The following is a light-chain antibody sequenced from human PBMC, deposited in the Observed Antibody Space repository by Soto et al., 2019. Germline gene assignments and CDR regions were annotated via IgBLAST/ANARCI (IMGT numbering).Light chain of an antibody. Sequence: QAVVTQEPSFSVSPGRTVTLTCGLSSGSVSTSYYPSWYQQTPGQAPRTLIHNTNTRSSGVPDRFSGSILGNKAALTITGAQADDESDYYCVLYMGSGTLVFVGGTKVTVL. CDR2: NTN. CDR1: SGSVSTSYY. CDR3: VLYMGSGTLV. V-gene: IGLV8-61*01. J-gene: IGLJ3*02.